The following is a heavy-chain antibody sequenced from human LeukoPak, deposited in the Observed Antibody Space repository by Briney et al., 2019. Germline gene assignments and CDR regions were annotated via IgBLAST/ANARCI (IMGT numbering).Heavy chain of an antibody. CDR3: ARDNGLNWFDP. J-gene: IGHJ5*02. Sequence: PGGSLRLSCAASGFTVSTNYMTWVRQAPGKGLEWVSVIYSGGGGTTHYADSVKGRFTISRDNSENTVSLQMNSLTAEDTAIYYCARDNGLNWFDPWGQGTLVTVSS. V-gene: IGHV3-53*01. CDR2: IYSGGGGTT. CDR1: GFTVSTNY.